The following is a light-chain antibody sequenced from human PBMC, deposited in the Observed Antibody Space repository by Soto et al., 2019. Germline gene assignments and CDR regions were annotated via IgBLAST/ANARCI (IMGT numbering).Light chain of an antibody. V-gene: IGLV2-14*01. Sequence: QSALTQPASVSGSPGQSITISCTGTSSDVGGHNYVSWYQQHPGKAPKLMIYDVSNRPSGVSNRFSGSKSGNTASLTISGLQAEDDADYYCSSYTSSSTYVVFGGGTKLTVL. CDR1: SSDVGGHNY. J-gene: IGLJ2*01. CDR2: DVS. CDR3: SSYTSSSTYVV.